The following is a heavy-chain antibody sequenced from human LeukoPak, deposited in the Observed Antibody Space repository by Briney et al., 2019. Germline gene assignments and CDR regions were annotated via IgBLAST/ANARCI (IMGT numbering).Heavy chain of an antibody. V-gene: IGHV1-3*01. CDR3: ARDPCSGGTCYIHPFDY. CDR2: INDGNGNT. CDR1: GYTFTSYA. J-gene: IGHJ4*02. Sequence: ASVKVSCKASGYTFTSYALHWVRQAPGQRLEWMGWINDGNGNTIYSQKFQGRVTITRDTSASTAYMELSSLRSEDTAVYYCARDPCSGGTCYIHPFDYWGQGALVTVSS. D-gene: IGHD2-15*01.